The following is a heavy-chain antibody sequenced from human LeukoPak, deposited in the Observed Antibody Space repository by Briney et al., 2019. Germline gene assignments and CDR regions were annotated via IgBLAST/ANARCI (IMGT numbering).Heavy chain of an antibody. D-gene: IGHD2-2*01. CDR1: GFTFSSYS. Sequence: GGSLKLSCAASGFTFSSYSMNWVRQAPGKGLEWVSSISSSSSYIYYADSVKGRFTISRDNAKNSLYLQMNSLRAEDTAVYYCASDALYSYCSSTSCYGPNDYWGQGTLVTVSS. CDR3: ASDALYSYCSSTSCYGPNDY. J-gene: IGHJ4*02. V-gene: IGHV3-21*01. CDR2: ISSSSSYI.